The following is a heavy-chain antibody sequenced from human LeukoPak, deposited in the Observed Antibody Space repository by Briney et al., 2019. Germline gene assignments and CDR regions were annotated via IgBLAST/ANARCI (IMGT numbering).Heavy chain of an antibody. CDR3: AKGGGYSSGWYYFDY. Sequence: GRSLRLSCAASGFTFDDYAMDWVRQAPGKGLEWVSGISWNSGSIGYADSVKGRFTISRDNAKNSLYLQMNSLRAEDTALYYCAKGGGYSSGWYYFDYWGQGTLVTVSS. V-gene: IGHV3-9*01. CDR1: GFTFDDYA. D-gene: IGHD6-19*01. J-gene: IGHJ4*02. CDR2: ISWNSGSI.